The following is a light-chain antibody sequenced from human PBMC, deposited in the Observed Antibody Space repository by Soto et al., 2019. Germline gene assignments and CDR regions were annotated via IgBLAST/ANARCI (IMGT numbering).Light chain of an antibody. CDR3: SSYTSSITYV. CDR1: SSDVGGYNY. V-gene: IGLV2-14*01. J-gene: IGLJ1*01. CDR2: DVN. Sequence: QSVLTQPASVSGSPGQSITISCTGASSDVGGYNYVSWYQQRPDEAPKLMIYDVNNRPSGVSNRFSGSKSGNTASLTISGLQAGDEADYYCSSYTSSITYVFGTGTKVTVL.